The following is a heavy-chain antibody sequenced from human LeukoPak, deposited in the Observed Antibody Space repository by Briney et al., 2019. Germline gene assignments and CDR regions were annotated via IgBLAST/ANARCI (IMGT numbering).Heavy chain of an antibody. CDR3: ARDFCGADCYGQRFYFDY. V-gene: IGHV4-4*07. CDR1: GDFIGTKY. CDR2: INNNGRA. J-gene: IGHJ4*02. Sequence: SETLCLTCSVSGDFIGTKYLNWIRQPAGKGLEWIGRINNNGRAHYNVSLQRRVTMSVDPSKKQFSLLMYSVTAADTAVYYCARDFCGADCYGQRFYFDYWGQGALVTVSS. D-gene: IGHD2-21*02.